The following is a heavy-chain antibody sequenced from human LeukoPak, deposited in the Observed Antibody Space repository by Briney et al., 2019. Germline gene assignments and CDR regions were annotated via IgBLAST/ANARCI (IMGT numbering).Heavy chain of an antibody. J-gene: IGHJ4*02. CDR3: ARARYNYGFDDY. Sequence: GASVKVSCKASGYTFTDYYMHWVRQAPGQGLEWMGWISPNSGGTNYAQKFQGWVAMTRDTSISTAYLELISLRSDATAMYYCARARYNYGFDDYWGQGTLVTVSS. V-gene: IGHV1-2*04. D-gene: IGHD5-18*01. CDR1: GYTFTDYY. CDR2: ISPNSGGT.